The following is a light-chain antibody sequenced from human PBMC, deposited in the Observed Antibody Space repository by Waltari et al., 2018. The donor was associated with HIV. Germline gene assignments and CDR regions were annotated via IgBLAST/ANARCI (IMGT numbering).Light chain of an antibody. Sequence: SSELTQDPAVSVALGQTVRITCQGDSLRTYYETWYQQKPGQAPLLVIFDKNNRPSGIPDRFSGSSSGNTASLTITGTQAEDEGDYYCNSRDKSGNFVVFGGGTKLTVL. V-gene: IGLV3-19*01. CDR2: DKN. J-gene: IGLJ2*01. CDR1: SLRTYY. CDR3: NSRDKSGNFVV.